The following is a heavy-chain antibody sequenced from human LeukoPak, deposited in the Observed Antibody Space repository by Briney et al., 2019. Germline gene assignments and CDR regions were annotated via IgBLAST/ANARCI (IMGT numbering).Heavy chain of an antibody. J-gene: IGHJ5*02. CDR3: ARGRLYYYDSSGPATRRRTYNWFDP. CDR2: IDPSDSYT. V-gene: IGHV5-10-1*01. Sequence: GESLKISCKGSGYSFTSYWISWVRQMPGKGLEWMGRIDPSDSYTNYNPSLKSRVTISVDTSKNQFSLKLSSVTAADTAVYYCARGRLYYYDSSGPATRRRTYNWFDPWGQGTLVTVSS. CDR1: GYSFTSYW. D-gene: IGHD3-22*01.